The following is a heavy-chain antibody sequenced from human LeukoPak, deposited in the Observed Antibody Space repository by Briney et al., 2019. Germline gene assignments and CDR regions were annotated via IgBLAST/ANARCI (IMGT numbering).Heavy chain of an antibody. V-gene: IGHV3-74*01. Sequence: GGSLRLSCAASGFTFSSYWLNWVSQAPGKGLVWVSRIASDGSSTTYADSVKGRFSISRDNAKNTLYLQMNSLRVEDTAVYYCARGRPHGNDYWGQGTLVTVSS. CDR3: ARGRPHGNDY. J-gene: IGHJ4*02. CDR1: GFTFSSYW. CDR2: IASDGSST. D-gene: IGHD4-23*01.